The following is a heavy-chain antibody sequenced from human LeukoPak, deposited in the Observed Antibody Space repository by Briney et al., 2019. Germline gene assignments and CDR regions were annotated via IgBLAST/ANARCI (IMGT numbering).Heavy chain of an antibody. CDR1: GFTFSSYS. V-gene: IGHV3-21*01. CDR2: ISSSSSYI. J-gene: IGHJ3*02. CDR3: ASGIAAAQDAFDI. D-gene: IGHD6-13*01. Sequence: GGSLRLSCAASGFTFSSYSMNWVRQAPGKGLEWVSSISSSSSYIYYADSVKGRFTISRDNAKNSLYLQMNSLRAEDTAVYYCASGIAAAQDAFDIWGQGTMVTVSS.